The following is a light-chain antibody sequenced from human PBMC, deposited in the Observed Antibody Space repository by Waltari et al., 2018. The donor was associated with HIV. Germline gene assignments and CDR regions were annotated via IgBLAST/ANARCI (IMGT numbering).Light chain of an antibody. Sequence: QSALTQPASVSGSPGQSITISCPGPRSDVGSYYLCSWYQQHPGKAPKLMIYEVSKRPSGVSNRFSGSKSGNTASLTISGLQAEDEADYYCCSYVGWSTILYVFGTGTKVTVL. CDR2: EVS. J-gene: IGLJ1*01. CDR3: CSYVGWSTILYV. V-gene: IGLV2-23*02. CDR1: RSDVGSYYL.